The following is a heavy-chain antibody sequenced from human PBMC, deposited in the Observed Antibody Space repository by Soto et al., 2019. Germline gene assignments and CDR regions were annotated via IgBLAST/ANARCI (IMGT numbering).Heavy chain of an antibody. D-gene: IGHD1-26*01. J-gene: IGHJ4*02. CDR2: IFSNDEK. V-gene: IGHV2-26*01. CDR3: ARHGRGVGARPLDY. CDR1: GFSLSNARMG. Sequence: QVTLKESGPVLVKPTETLTLTCTVSGFSLSNARMGVTWIRQPPGMALEWLAHIFSNDEKSYSTSLKSRLTISKDTTKRQVVLTMTNMDPVDTATYYCARHGRGVGARPLDYWGQGTLVTFSS.